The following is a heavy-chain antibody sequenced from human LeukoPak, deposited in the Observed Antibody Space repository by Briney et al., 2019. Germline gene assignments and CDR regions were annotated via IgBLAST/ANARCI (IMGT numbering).Heavy chain of an antibody. D-gene: IGHD2-21*02. CDR3: ARKGLPDY. J-gene: IGHJ4*02. CDR1: DGSINSYY. CDR2: IYTTGRT. Sequence: SETLSLTCTVSDGSINSYYWSWIRQPAGKGLEWIGRIYTTGRTNYNPSLKSRVTMSVDTSKNQISLNLSSVTAADTAVYYCARKGLPDYWGQGTMVTVSS. V-gene: IGHV4-4*07.